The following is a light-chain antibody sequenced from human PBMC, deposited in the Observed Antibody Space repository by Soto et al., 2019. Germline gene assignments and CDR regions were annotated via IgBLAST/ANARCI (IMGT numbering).Light chain of an antibody. CDR1: QSLTNSF. J-gene: IGKJ5*01. CDR3: QQYGTSEII. CDR2: DTS. Sequence: EFVLTQSPGTLSLSPGEGATLSCRASQSLTNSFIAWYQQRPGQAPRLLIYDTSSRASGIPDRFSGSGSGTDFTLTISRLETEDFAVFYCQQYGTSEIIFGQGTRLEIK. V-gene: IGKV3-20*01.